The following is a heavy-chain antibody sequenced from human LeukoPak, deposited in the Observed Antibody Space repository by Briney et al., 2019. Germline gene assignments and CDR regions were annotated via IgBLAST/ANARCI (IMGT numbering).Heavy chain of an antibody. CDR1: GGTFSSYA. CDR3: ARVVNDFWSGYYKNLNWFDP. J-gene: IGHJ5*02. CDR2: IIPIFGTA. Sequence: ASVKVSXKASGGTFSSYAISWVRQAPGQGLEWMGGIIPIFGTANYAQKFQGRVTITADESTSKAYMELSSLRSEDTAVYYCARVVNDFWSGYYKNLNWFDPWGQGTLVTVSS. V-gene: IGHV1-69*13. D-gene: IGHD3-3*01.